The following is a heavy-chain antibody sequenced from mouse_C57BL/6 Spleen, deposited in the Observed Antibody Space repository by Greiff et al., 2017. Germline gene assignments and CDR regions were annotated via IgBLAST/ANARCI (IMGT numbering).Heavy chain of an antibody. CDR1: GYTFTSYW. J-gene: IGHJ2*01. D-gene: IGHD3-3*01. CDR2: IDPSDSYT. V-gene: IGHV1-69*01. Sequence: QVQLQQPGAELVMPGASVKLSCKASGYTFTSYWMHWVKQRPGQGLEWIGEIDPSDSYTNYNKKFKGKSTLTVDKSSSTAYMQLSSLTSEDSAVYYCARSGLGYFDYWGQGTTLTVSS. CDR3: ARSGLGYFDY.